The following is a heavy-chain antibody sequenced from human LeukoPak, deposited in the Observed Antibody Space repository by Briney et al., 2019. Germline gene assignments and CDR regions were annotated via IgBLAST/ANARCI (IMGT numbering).Heavy chain of an antibody. J-gene: IGHJ6*02. V-gene: IGHV3-9*01. CDR2: ISLNSGTI. Sequence: SLRLSCGASGFTFNDYAMHWVRHAPGKGLEWVSGISLNSGTIGYADSVKGRFTISRDNAKNSLYLQMNSLRAEDTALYYCAKGDDAGYSYGMDVWGQGTTVTVSS. D-gene: IGHD6-13*01. CDR1: GFTFNDYA. CDR3: AKGDDAGYSYGMDV.